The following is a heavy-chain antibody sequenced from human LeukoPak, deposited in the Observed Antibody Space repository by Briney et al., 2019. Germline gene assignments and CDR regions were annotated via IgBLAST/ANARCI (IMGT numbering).Heavy chain of an antibody. CDR3: ARVSEKVVSRNYHYYMDV. Sequence: AASVKVSCKASGGTFSSYAISWVRQAPGQGLEWMGGIIPIFGTANYAQKFQGRVTITADESTSTAYMELSSLRSEDTAVYYCARVSEKVVSRNYHYYMDVWAKGTTVTVSS. CDR1: GGTFSSYA. J-gene: IGHJ6*03. V-gene: IGHV1-69*01. CDR2: IIPIFGTA. D-gene: IGHD3-10*01.